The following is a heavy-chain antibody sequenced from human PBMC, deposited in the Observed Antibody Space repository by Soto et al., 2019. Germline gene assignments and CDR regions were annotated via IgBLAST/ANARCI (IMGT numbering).Heavy chain of an antibody. CDR1: GVTFSSYA. CDR2: IIPIFGTA. V-gene: IGHV1-69*13. CDR3: ARQLRYFDWLSPDYYYGMDV. D-gene: IGHD3-9*01. Sequence: SVKVSCKASGVTFSSYAISWVRQAPGQGLEWMGGIIPIFGTANYAQKFQGRVTITADESTSTAYMELSSLRSEDTAVYYCARQLRYFDWLSPDYYYGMDVWGQGTTVTAP. J-gene: IGHJ6*02.